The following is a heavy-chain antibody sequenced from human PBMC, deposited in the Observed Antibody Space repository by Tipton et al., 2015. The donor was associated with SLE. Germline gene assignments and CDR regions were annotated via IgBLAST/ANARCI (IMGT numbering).Heavy chain of an antibody. Sequence: SLRLSCAASGFTVSSNYMSWVRQAPGKGLEWVSVIYSGGSTYYADSVKGRFTISRHNSRNTLYLQMNSLRAEDTAVYYCASAPRGATGYWGQGTLVTVSS. D-gene: IGHD1-1*01. J-gene: IGHJ4*02. CDR2: IYSGGST. V-gene: IGHV3-53*04. CDR3: ASAPRGATGY. CDR1: GFTVSSNY.